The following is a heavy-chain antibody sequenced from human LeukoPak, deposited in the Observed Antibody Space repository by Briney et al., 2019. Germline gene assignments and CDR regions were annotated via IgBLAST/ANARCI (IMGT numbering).Heavy chain of an antibody. Sequence: SETLSLTCTVSGGSISSSSYYWGWIRQPPGKGLEWIGSIYYSGSTYYNPSLKSRVTISVDTSKNQFSLKLSSVTAADTAVYYCARVPYSSSSGDYWGQGTLVTVSS. D-gene: IGHD6-6*01. CDR3: ARVPYSSSSGDY. J-gene: IGHJ4*02. CDR1: GGSISSSSYY. V-gene: IGHV4-39*07. CDR2: IYYSGST.